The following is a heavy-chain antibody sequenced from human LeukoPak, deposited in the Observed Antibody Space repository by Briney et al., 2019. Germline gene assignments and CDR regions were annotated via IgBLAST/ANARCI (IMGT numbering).Heavy chain of an antibody. CDR2: ISGSGGST. CDR1: GFTFSSYA. J-gene: IGHJ4*02. CDR3: AKLPVMGSGYFDSSGYFDY. V-gene: IGHV3-23*01. D-gene: IGHD3-22*01. Sequence: GGSLRLSCAASGFTFSSYAMAWVRQTPGKGLGWVSSISGSGGSTNYADSVKDHFTISRDNSKNTLYVQMDSLRVEDSAAYYCAKLPVMGSGYFDSSGYFDYWGQGAWSSFPQ.